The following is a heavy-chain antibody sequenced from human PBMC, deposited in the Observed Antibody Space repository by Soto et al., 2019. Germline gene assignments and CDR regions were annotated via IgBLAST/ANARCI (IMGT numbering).Heavy chain of an antibody. D-gene: IGHD6-6*01. CDR3: ARGRLYSSSSWYYYDYGMDV. Sequence: SETLSLTCAVYGGSFSGYYWSWIRQPPGKGLEWIGEINHSGSTNYNPSLKSRVTISVDTSKNQFSLKLSSVTAADTAVYYCARGRLYSSSSWYYYDYGMDVWGQGTTVTVSS. CDR2: INHSGST. J-gene: IGHJ6*02. V-gene: IGHV4-34*01. CDR1: GGSFSGYY.